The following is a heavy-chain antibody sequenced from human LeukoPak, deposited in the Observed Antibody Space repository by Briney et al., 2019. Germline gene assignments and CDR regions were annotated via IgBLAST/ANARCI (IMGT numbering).Heavy chain of an antibody. V-gene: IGHV1-69*05. Sequence: SVKVSCKASGGTFSSYAISWVRQAPGQGLEWMGGIIPIFGTANYAQKFQGRVTITTDESTSTAYMELSSLRSENTAVYYCAREVSLRDMILGLDPWGQGTLVTVSS. CDR3: AREVSLRDMILGLDP. D-gene: IGHD3-16*01. CDR2: IIPIFGTA. J-gene: IGHJ5*02. CDR1: GGTFSSYA.